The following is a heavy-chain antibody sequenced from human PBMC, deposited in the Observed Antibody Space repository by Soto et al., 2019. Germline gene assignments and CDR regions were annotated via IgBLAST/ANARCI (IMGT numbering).Heavy chain of an antibody. D-gene: IGHD6-13*01. V-gene: IGHV3-23*01. CDR1: GFTFYSYG. Sequence: GGSLRLSCAASGFTFYSYGMSWVRQAPGKGLEWVSTISDSGGSTYYADSVKGRFTISRDNSKNTLYLQMNSLRAEDTAVYYCAKGSIPAVGRVYFQYWGQGTLVTVSS. CDR3: AKGSIPAVGRVYFQY. J-gene: IGHJ1*01. CDR2: ISDSGGST.